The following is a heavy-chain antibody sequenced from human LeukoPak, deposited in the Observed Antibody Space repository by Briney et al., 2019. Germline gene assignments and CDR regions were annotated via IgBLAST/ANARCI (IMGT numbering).Heavy chain of an antibody. V-gene: IGHV1-18*01. D-gene: IGHD7-27*01. J-gene: IGHJ4*02. CDR2: ISAYNGNT. Sequence: ASVKVSCKASGYTFTSYGISWVRQAPGQGLEWMGWISAYNGNTNYAQKLQGRVTMTTDTSTSTAYMELRSLRSDDTAVYYCARDPSPWGGLLYFDYWGQGTLVTVSS. CDR1: GYTFTSYG. CDR3: ARDPSPWGGLLYFDY.